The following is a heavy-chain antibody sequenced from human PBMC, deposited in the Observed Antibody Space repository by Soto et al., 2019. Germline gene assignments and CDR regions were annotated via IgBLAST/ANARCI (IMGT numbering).Heavy chain of an antibody. V-gene: IGHV3-33*01. CDR2: IWYDGSNK. D-gene: IGHD4-17*01. J-gene: IGHJ3*02. Sequence: PGGSLRLSCAASGFTFSSYGMHWVRQAPGKGLEWVAVIWYDGSNKYYADSVKGRFTISRDNSRNTLYLQMNSLRAEDTAVYYCARGSDYGDYGDAFDIWGQGTMVTVSS. CDR3: ARGSDYGDYGDAFDI. CDR1: GFTFSSYG.